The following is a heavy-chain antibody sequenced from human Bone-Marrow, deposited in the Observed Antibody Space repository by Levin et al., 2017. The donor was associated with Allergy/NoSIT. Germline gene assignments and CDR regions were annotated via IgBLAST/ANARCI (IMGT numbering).Heavy chain of an antibody. CDR1: GFSFNDYY. Sequence: KSGGSLRLSCAASGFSFNDYYMSWIRQAPGKGLEWVSYISGSGSVTYYTDFVKGRFTISRDNAKNSLYLQVNSLRAEDTAVYYCARGPGYFDYKAPLDYWGQGTLVTVSS. CDR3: ARGPGYFDYKAPLDY. D-gene: IGHD3-9*01. V-gene: IGHV3-11*01. J-gene: IGHJ4*02. CDR2: ISGSGSVT.